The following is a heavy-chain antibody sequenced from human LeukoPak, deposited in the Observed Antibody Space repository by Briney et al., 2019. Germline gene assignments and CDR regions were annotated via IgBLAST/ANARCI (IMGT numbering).Heavy chain of an antibody. J-gene: IGHJ4*02. Sequence: ASVKVSCKASGYTFTGYYMHWVRQAPGQGLEWMGWINPNSGGTNYAQKFQGWVTMTRDTSISTAYMELSRLRSDDTAVYYCARDTNYSGYSSGWYSDWGQGTLVTVSS. V-gene: IGHV1-2*04. CDR3: ARDTNYSGYSSGWYSD. CDR1: GYTFTGYY. D-gene: IGHD6-19*01. CDR2: INPNSGGT.